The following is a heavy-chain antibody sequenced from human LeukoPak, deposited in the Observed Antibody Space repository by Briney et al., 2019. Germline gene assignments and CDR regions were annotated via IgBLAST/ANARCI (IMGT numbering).Heavy chain of an antibody. CDR2: ISGSVGTT. J-gene: IGHJ4*02. D-gene: IGHD3-10*01. Sequence: AGTLRLSCAASGFTFSSYAMNWVRQAPGKGLEWVSSISGSVGTTYYADSVNGRFTFSRTNSKNTPYLQMNILTAEATAVYYCARENGYYSGSGSYYAYWGQGTLVTVSS. CDR1: GFTFSSYA. V-gene: IGHV3-23*01. CDR3: ARENGYYSGSGSYYAY.